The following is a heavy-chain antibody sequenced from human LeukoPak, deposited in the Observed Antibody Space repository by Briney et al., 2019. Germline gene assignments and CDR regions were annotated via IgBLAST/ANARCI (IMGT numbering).Heavy chain of an antibody. CDR3: AKGNWRYFDY. Sequence: PGGSLRLSCAASGFTFNTYAMSWVRQAPGKGLEWVSVISGSGGVTYFADSVKGRFTISRDNSKNTLYLQMNSLGADDTAVYYCAKGNWRYFDYWGQGTLVTVSS. D-gene: IGHD1-1*01. CDR2: ISGSGGVT. CDR1: GFTFNTYA. J-gene: IGHJ4*02. V-gene: IGHV3-23*01.